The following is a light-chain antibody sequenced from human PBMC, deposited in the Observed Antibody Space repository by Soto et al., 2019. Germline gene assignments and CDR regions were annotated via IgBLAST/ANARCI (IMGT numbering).Light chain of an antibody. CDR1: QSVSNS. V-gene: IGKV3-15*01. Sequence: EKVMTQSPATLSVSAGERASLSCRAIQSVSNSLAWYQQKPGQAPRLLIYDASTRATGIPARFSGSASGTEFTLTISSLQSEDSAVYYCQQYNQWPLTFGGGTKVEIK. J-gene: IGKJ4*01. CDR3: QQYNQWPLT. CDR2: DAS.